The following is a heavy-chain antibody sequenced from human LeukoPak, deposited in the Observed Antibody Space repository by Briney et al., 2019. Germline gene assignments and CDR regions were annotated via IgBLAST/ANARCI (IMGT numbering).Heavy chain of an antibody. CDR1: GYTFTSYG. D-gene: IGHD3-10*01. Sequence: ASVKVSCKASGYTFTSYGISWVRQAPGQGLEWMGWISAYNGNTNYAQKLQGRVTMTTDTSTSTAYMELRSLRSDYTAVYYCSAMGQGLDAFDIWGQGTMVTVSS. CDR3: SAMGQGLDAFDI. CDR2: ISAYNGNT. J-gene: IGHJ3*02. V-gene: IGHV1-18*01.